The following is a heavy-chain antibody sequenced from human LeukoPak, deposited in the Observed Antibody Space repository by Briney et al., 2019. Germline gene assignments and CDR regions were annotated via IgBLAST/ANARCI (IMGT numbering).Heavy chain of an antibody. CDR1: GFTFGDYA. J-gene: IGHJ6*03. CDR2: IRSKAYGGTT. V-gene: IGHV3-49*04. CDR3: TRDSCSSCFRYYYYYMDV. Sequence: GGSLRLSCTASGFTFGDYAMSWVRQAPGKGLEWAGFIRSKAYGGTTEYAASVKGRFTISRDDSKSIAYLQMNSLKTEDTAVYYCTRDSCSSCFRYYYYYMDVWGKGTTVTVSS. D-gene: IGHD2-2*01.